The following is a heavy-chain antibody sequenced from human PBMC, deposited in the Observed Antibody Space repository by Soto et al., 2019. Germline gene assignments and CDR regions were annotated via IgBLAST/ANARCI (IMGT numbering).Heavy chain of an antibody. CDR2: IYYSGST. D-gene: IGHD1-1*01. J-gene: IGHJ4*02. V-gene: IGHV4-31*03. Sequence: QVQLQESGPGLVKPSQTLSLTCTVSGGSISSGGYYWSWIRQHPGKGLEWIGYIYYSGSTYYNPSLKSRVTISVDTSKNQFSLMLSSVTASHTTVYYCPRGGGVTWNLYWGQGTLVTVSS. CDR1: GGSISSGGYY. CDR3: PRGGGVTWNLY.